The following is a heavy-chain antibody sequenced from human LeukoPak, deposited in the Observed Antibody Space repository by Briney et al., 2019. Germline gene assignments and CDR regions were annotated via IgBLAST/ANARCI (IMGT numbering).Heavy chain of an antibody. J-gene: IGHJ4*02. CDR2: INSDGSST. Sequence: PGGSLRLSCAASGFTFSSYWMHWVRQAPGKGLVWVSRINSDGSSTSYADSVKGRFTISRDNAKNTLYLQMNSLRAEDTAVYYCAEGRMGATPYYFDYWGQGTLVTVSS. V-gene: IGHV3-74*01. CDR1: GFTFSSYW. D-gene: IGHD1-26*01. CDR3: AEGRMGATPYYFDY.